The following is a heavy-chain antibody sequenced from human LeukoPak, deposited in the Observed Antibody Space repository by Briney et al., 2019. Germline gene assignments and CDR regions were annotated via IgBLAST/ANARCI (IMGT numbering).Heavy chain of an antibody. J-gene: IGHJ5*02. Sequence: GGSLRLSCAASGFTFSSYAMSWVRQAPGKGLEWVSAISGSGGSTYYADSVKGRFSISGDNSRNTLYLQMSSLRAEDTAVYSCARDVDTSNHMSIFDPWGQGTLVTVSS. CDR3: ARDVDTSNHMSIFDP. V-gene: IGHV3-23*01. D-gene: IGHD2-21*01. CDR1: GFTFSSYA. CDR2: ISGSGGST.